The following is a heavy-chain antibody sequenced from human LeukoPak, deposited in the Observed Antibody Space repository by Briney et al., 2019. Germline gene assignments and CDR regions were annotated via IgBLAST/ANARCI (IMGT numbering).Heavy chain of an antibody. V-gene: IGHV3-23*01. CDR3: AKNLGGNYYDFYY. D-gene: IGHD1-26*01. CDR2: ITGTGFTT. Sequence: GGSLRLSCAASGFTFSSYAMSWVGQAPGKGLEWVSAITGTGFTTYYADSMKGPLTISKDNSKITLYLQVNSLRAVDTAVYYCAKNLGGNYYDFYYWGQGTLVTVA. CDR1: GFTFSSYA. J-gene: IGHJ4*02.